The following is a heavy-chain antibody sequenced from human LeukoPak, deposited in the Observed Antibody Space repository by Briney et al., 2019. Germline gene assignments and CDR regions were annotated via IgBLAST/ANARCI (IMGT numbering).Heavy chain of an antibody. CDR3: ARYCSTTTCYSPWFDP. V-gene: IGHV4-59*08. CDR2: IFCTGRT. J-gene: IGHJ5*02. Sequence: SETLSLTCTVSDGALSNYYWGWIRQTPRKGLELIGYIFCTGRTNYNPSLKSRVTISVDTSKNQFSLKLSSVTAADTAVYYCARYCSTTTCYSPWFDPWGQGTLVTVSS. D-gene: IGHD2-2*01. CDR1: DGALSNYY.